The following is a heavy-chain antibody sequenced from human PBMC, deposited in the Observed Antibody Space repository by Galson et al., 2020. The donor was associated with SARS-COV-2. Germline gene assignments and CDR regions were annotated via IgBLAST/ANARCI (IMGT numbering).Heavy chain of an antibody. CDR3: AREERWPGPAVDF. J-gene: IGHJ3*01. CDR1: GFTFSSYG. D-gene: IGHD6-19*01. Sequence: QLGESLKISCAASGFTFSSYGMHWVRQAPGKGLEWVAVIWNDGSNKYYADSVKGRFTISRDNSKNTLYLQMNSLRAENTAVYYCAREERWPGPAVDFWGQGTLVTVSS. CDR2: IWNDGSNK. V-gene: IGHV3-33*01.